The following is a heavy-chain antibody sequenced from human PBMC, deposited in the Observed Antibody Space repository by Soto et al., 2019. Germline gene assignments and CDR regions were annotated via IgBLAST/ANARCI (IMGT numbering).Heavy chain of an antibody. J-gene: IGHJ6*02. CDR2: ISYDGSNK. V-gene: IGHV3-30-3*01. CDR1: GFTFSSYA. D-gene: IGHD4-4*01. Sequence: PGGSLRLSCAASGFTFSSYAMHWVRQAPGKGLEWVAVISYDGSNKYYADSVKGRFTISRDNSKNTLYLQMNSLRAEDTAVYYCAREAAYSNHDSLYYYYGMDVWGQGTTVTVSS. CDR3: AREAAYSNHDSLYYYYGMDV.